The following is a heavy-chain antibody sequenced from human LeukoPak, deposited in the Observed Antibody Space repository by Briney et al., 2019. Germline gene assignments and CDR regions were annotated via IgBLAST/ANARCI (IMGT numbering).Heavy chain of an antibody. V-gene: IGHV4-34*01. J-gene: IGHJ4*02. CDR1: GFTFSNVW. CDR2: INHSGST. D-gene: IGHD4-17*01. CDR3: ARGPYGDYVPFDY. Sequence: GSLRLSCAASGFTFSNVWMSWVRQVPGKGLEWIGEINHSGSTNYNPSLKSRVTISVDTSKNQFSLKLSSVTAADTAVYYCARGPYGDYVPFDYWGQGTLVTVSS.